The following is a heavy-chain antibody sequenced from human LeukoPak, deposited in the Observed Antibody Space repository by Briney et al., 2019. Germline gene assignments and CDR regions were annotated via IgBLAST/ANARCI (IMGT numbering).Heavy chain of an antibody. J-gene: IGHJ6*02. D-gene: IGHD3-10*01. CDR1: GGSISSSSYY. V-gene: IGHV4-39*07. Sequence: SETLSLTCTVSGGSISSSSYYWGWIRQPPGKGLEWIGSIYYSGSTYYNPSLKSRVTISVDTSKNQFSLKLSSVTAADTAVYYCARDGSEGFGPFYGMDVWGQGTTVTVSS. CDR2: IYYSGST. CDR3: ARDGSEGFGPFYGMDV.